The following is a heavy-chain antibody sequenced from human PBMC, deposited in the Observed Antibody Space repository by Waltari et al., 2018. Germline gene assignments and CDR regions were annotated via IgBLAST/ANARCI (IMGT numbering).Heavy chain of an antibody. CDR3: ARGPILEWLPHEGVDV. D-gene: IGHD3-3*01. Sequence: EVQLVESGGGLIQPGGSLRLSCAASGFTVSSNYMSWVRQARGKGLEWVSVIYSGGSTYYADSVKGRFTISRDNSKNTLYLRMNSLRAEDTAVYYCARGPILEWLPHEGVDVWGQGTTVTVSS. CDR2: IYSGGST. CDR1: GFTVSSNY. J-gene: IGHJ6*02. V-gene: IGHV3-53*01.